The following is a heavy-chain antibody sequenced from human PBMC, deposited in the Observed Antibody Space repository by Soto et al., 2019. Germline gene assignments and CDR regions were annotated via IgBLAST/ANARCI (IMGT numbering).Heavy chain of an antibody. J-gene: IGHJ5*02. Sequence: TLSLTCAVYGGAFRGYYWSWIRQPPGKGLEWLGEINDSGSTNYNPSLKSRITISLDTSKKEISLRLSSVTAADTAVYYCARERGRYCSGESCYPFGPWGQGALVTVSS. CDR3: ARERGRYCSGESCYPFGP. CDR1: GGAFRGYY. D-gene: IGHD2-15*01. V-gene: IGHV4-34*01. CDR2: INDSGST.